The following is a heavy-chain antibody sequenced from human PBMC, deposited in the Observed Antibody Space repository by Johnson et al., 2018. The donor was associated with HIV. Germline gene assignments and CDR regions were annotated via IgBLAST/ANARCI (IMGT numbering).Heavy chain of an antibody. V-gene: IGHV3-30*02. CDR2: IRYDGSNK. CDR1: GFTFSSYG. CDR3: ATELVPSYYYACSGYCAFDI. Sequence: VQVLESGGGVVQPGGSLRLSCAASGFTFSSYGMHWVRQAPGKGLEWVAFIRYDGSNKYYADSVKGRFTISRDNSKNTLYLQMNSLRAEDTAVYYCATELVPSYYYACSGYCAFDIWGQGTMVPFSS. J-gene: IGHJ3*02. D-gene: IGHD3-22*01.